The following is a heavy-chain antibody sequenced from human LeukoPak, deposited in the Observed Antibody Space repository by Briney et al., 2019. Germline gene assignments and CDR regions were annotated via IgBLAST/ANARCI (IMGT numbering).Heavy chain of an antibody. V-gene: IGHV1-2*02. CDR3: ARDEGGIAVAGTFSWFDP. D-gene: IGHD6-19*01. CDR2: INPNSGGT. J-gene: IGHJ5*02. CDR1: GYPFINYD. Sequence: ASVKVSCKTSGYPFINYDINWVRQASGQGLEWMGWINPNSGGTNYAQKFQGRVTMTRDTSISTAYMELSRLRSDDTAVYYCARDEGGIAVAGTFSWFDPWGQGTLVTVSS.